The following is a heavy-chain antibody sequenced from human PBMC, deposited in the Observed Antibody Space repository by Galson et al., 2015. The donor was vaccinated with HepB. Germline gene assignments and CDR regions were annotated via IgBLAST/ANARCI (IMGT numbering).Heavy chain of an antibody. CDR1: GFTSSSYS. D-gene: IGHD4-17*01. CDR2: ISSSSSTI. J-gene: IGHJ6*03. CDR3: AGLNYGPHYSSPYYYMDV. V-gene: IGHV3-48*01. Sequence: SLRLSCAASGFTSSSYSMNWVRQAPGKGLEWVSYISSSSSTIYYADSVKGRFTISRDNAKNSLYLQMNSLRAEDTAVYYCAGLNYGPHYSSPYYYMDVWGKGTTVTVSS.